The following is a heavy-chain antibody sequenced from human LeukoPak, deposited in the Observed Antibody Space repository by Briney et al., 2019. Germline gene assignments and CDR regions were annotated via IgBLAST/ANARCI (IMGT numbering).Heavy chain of an antibody. CDR3: ARDCSGGTCYLGVVDY. D-gene: IGHD2-15*01. CDR2: IYTSGST. V-gene: IGHV4-4*07. CDR1: SGSLSSSY. J-gene: IGHJ4*02. Sequence: SETLSLTCTLSSGSLSSSYWSWIRQPAGKGLEWIGRIYTSGSTNYYPSLKSRVTMSVDTSKNQFSLKLSSVTAADAAVYYCARDCSGGTCYLGVVDYWGQGILVTVSS.